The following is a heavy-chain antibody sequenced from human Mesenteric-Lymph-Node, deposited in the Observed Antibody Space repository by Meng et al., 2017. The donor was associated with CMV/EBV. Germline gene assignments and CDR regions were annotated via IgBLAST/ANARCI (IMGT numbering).Heavy chain of an antibody. D-gene: IGHD3-3*01. CDR2: IRYDGSNK. J-gene: IGHJ5*02. CDR3: AKPPYDFWSGPGGWFDP. Sequence: FSFSSFGMRWVRQAPSKGLEWVAFIRYDGSNKYYADSVKGRFTISRDNSKNTLYLQMNSLRAEDTAVYYCAKPPYDFWSGPGGWFDPWGQGTLVTVSS. CDR1: FSFSSFG. V-gene: IGHV3-30*02.